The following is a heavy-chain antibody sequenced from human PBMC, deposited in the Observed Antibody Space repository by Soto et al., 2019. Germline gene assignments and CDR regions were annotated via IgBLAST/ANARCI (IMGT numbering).Heavy chain of an antibody. J-gene: IGHJ4*02. Sequence: QVQLQESGPGLVKPSQTLSLTCTVSDGSISSGGYFWGRIRQRPGKGLEWIGYIYYSGSTYYNPSRKSRVTISVDTSKNQFYLKLSSVTAADTAVYYCARGRDYDCWSGYYIDFWRGYYFDYWGQGTLVTVSS. V-gene: IGHV4-31*03. CDR1: DGSISSGGYF. CDR2: IYYSGST. CDR3: ARGRDYDCWSGYYIDFWRGYYFDY. D-gene: IGHD3-3*01.